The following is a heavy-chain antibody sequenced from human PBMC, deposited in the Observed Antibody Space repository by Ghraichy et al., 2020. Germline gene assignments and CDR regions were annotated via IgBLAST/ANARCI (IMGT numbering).Heavy chain of an antibody. CDR3: ARGGALSQQLVLWQGWFDP. V-gene: IGHV4-30-2*01. Sequence: TLSLTCAVSGGSISSGGYSWSWIRQPPGKGLEWIGYIYHSGSTYYNPSLKSRVTISVDRSKNQFSLKLSSVTAADTAVYYCARGGALSQQLVLWQGWFDPWGQGTLVTVSS. J-gene: IGHJ5*02. CDR1: GGSISSGGYS. D-gene: IGHD6-13*01. CDR2: IYHSGST.